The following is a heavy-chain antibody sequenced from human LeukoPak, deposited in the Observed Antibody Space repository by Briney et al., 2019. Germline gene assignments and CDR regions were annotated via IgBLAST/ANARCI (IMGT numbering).Heavy chain of an antibody. CDR1: RFTFSSYS. Sequence: GGSLRLSCAASRFTFSSYSMNWVRQAPGKGLEWVSSISSSSRYIYYADSVKGRFTISRDNAKNSLFLQMNSLRAEDTAVYYCARVWSPPYSSSWSYYFDDWGQGTLVTVSS. V-gene: IGHV3-21*01. D-gene: IGHD6-13*01. CDR3: ARVWSPPYSSSWSYYFDD. CDR2: ISSSSRYI. J-gene: IGHJ4*02.